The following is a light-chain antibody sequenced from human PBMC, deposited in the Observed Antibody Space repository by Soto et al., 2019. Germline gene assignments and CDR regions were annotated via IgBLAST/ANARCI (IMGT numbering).Light chain of an antibody. J-gene: IGKJ5*01. CDR1: QDIGSW. V-gene: IGKV1-12*01. CDR2: GAS. CDR3: QQGGSFPIT. Sequence: DIQMTQSPSSVSASVGDRVTITCRASQDIGSWLAWYQQKPGKAPDLLIYGASSLQDGVPSRFYGSGSGTDFTLTIRGLQPEDFATYYCQQGGSFPITFGQGTRLEIK.